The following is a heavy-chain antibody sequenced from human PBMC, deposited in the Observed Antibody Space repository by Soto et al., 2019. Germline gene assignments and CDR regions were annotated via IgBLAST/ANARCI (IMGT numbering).Heavy chain of an antibody. CDR2: INWNGDST. Sequence: GGSLRLSCAAYGFTFDDYGMSWVRQAPGKGMEWVSGINWNGDSTGYADSVKGRFTISRDNSKNTLYLQMNSLRAEDTVVFYCAKNGRGYSYGYFGPDYWGQGTLVTVSS. D-gene: IGHD5-18*01. J-gene: IGHJ4*02. CDR3: AKNGRGYSYGYFGPDY. CDR1: GFTFDDYG. V-gene: IGHV3-20*04.